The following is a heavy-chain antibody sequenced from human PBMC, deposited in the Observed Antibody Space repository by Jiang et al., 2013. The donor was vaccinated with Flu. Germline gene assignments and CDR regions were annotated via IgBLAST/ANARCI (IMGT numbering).Heavy chain of an antibody. CDR2: IYWDDDK. D-gene: IGHD3-22*01. Sequence: KPTQTLTLTCTVSGISFKTDRVALGWIRQRPGEALEWLAHIYWDDDKRYSPVLKNRLTISRDTSKNQVILSMTNVDPADTATYYCAHASLDFQVIISFYFDSWGRGNPWSPSPQ. CDR3: AHASLDFQVIISFYFDS. V-gene: IGHV2-5*02. CDR1: GISFKTDRVA. J-gene: IGHJ4*02.